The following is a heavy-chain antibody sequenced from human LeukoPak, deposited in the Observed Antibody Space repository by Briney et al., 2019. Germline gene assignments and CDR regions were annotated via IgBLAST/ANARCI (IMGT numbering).Heavy chain of an antibody. CDR3: AKEGYSSGWYDLVDY. CDR2: IYSGGST. Sequence: GGSLRLSCAASGFTVSSNYMSWVRQAPGKGLEWVSVIYSGGSTYYADSVKGRFTISRDNSKNTLYLQMNSLRAEDTAVYYCAKEGYSSGWYDLVDYWGQGTLVTVSS. CDR1: GFTVSSNY. D-gene: IGHD6-19*01. V-gene: IGHV3-53*01. J-gene: IGHJ4*02.